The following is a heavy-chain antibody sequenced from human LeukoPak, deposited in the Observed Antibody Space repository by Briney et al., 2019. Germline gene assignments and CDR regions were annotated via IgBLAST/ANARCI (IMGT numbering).Heavy chain of an antibody. D-gene: IGHD4-11*01. V-gene: IGHV4-34*01. CDR3: ARHHRHRDRGSNYYYYMDV. CDR2: INHSGST. Sequence: NSSETLSLTCAVYGGSFSGYYWSWIRQPPGKGLEWIGEINHSGSTNYNPSLKSRVTISVDTSKNQFSLKLSSVTAADTAVYYCARHHRHRDRGSNYYYYMDVWGKGTTVTISS. CDR1: GGSFSGYY. J-gene: IGHJ6*03.